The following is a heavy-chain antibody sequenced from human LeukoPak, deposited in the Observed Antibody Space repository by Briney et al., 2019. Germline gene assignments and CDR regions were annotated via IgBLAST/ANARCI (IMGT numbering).Heavy chain of an antibody. CDR3: AKGNVRRIAVAGTPFDY. V-gene: IGHV3-23*01. Sequence: GGSLRLSCAASGFTFSSYAMSWVRQAPGKGLEWVSAISGSGGTTYYTDSVKGRFTISRDNSKNTLYLQMNGLIAEDTAVYYCAKGNVRRIAVAGTPFDYWGQGTLVTVSS. CDR2: ISGSGGTT. D-gene: IGHD6-19*01. J-gene: IGHJ4*02. CDR1: GFTFSSYA.